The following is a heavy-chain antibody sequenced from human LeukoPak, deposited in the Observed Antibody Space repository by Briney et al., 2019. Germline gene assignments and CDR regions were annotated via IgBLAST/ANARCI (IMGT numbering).Heavy chain of an antibody. J-gene: IGHJ4*02. CDR2: IYYSGSS. D-gene: IGHD4-17*01. Sequence: PSETLSLTCTVSGGSISSGDYYWSWIRQPPGKGLEWIGYIYYSGSSYYIPSLKSRVTMSVDTSKNQFSLRLSSVTAADTAVYYCARQIYGDLYYSDYWGQGTLVTVSS. V-gene: IGHV4-30-4*01. CDR1: GGSISSGDYY. CDR3: ARQIYGDLYYSDY.